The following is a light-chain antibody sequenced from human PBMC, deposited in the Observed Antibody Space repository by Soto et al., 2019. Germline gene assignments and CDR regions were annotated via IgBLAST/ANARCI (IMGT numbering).Light chain of an antibody. Sequence: QAVVTQPPSASGTPGQRVTISCSGSSSNIGSKTVNWYQQLPGTAPKLLIYSNNQRPSGVPDRFSGSKSDTSASLAISGLQSEDEADYYCAAWDDSLNGWVFGGGTKVTVL. CDR3: AAWDDSLNGWV. CDR1: SSNIGSKT. J-gene: IGLJ3*02. V-gene: IGLV1-44*01. CDR2: SNN.